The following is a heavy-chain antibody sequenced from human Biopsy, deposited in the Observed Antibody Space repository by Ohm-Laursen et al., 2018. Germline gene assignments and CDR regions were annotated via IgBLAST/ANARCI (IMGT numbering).Heavy chain of an antibody. CDR1: GDSVTKYY. CDR2: IYYSVMT. J-gene: IGHJ3*01. CDR3: ASVVLGPTNDAFDL. V-gene: IGHV4-59*02. D-gene: IGHD3-22*01. Sequence: SDTLSLTWTVSGDSVTKYYWSWIRQPPGKGLEWIGHIYYSVMTNYNPSLQSRVSISVDTSRNQVSLTLSSVTAADTAMYYCASVVLGPTNDAFDLWGQGTMVVVSS.